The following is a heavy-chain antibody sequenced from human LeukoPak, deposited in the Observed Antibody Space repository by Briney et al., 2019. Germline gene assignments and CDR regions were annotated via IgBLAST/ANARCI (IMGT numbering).Heavy chain of an antibody. CDR2: IRSKADTYAT. V-gene: IGHV3-73*01. J-gene: IGHJ4*02. D-gene: IGHD2-15*01. Sequence: GGSLRLSCAASGFAFSDSTMHWVRQASGKGLEWVALIRSKADTYATAYAASVKGRFTISRDDSKNTAYLQMDSLKVEDTAVYYCARLWVVPAIEDDNYWGQGTRVTVSS. CDR1: GFAFSDST. CDR3: ARLWVVPAIEDDNY.